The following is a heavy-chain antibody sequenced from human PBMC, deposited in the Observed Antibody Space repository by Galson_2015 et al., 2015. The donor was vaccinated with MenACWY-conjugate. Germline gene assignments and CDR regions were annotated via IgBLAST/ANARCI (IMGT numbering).Heavy chain of an antibody. CDR3: AKTRGASFYFDS. CDR2: INPGGSST. CDR1: GFIFNTYW. D-gene: IGHD1-26*01. V-gene: IGHV3-74*01. J-gene: IGHJ4*02. Sequence: SLRLSCAASGFIFNTYWMHWVRQAPGKGLVWVSRINPGGSSTTYADSVKDRFTIPRDNAKNTLYLQMNSLRPEDTAVFYCAKTRGASFYFDSWGQGTLVTVSS.